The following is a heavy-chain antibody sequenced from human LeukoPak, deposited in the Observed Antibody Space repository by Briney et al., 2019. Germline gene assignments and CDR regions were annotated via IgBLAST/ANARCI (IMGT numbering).Heavy chain of an antibody. J-gene: IGHJ6*02. CDR3: TRGPTHQWLYYGMDV. CDR2: IRSKSYGGTT. Sequence: GGSLRLSCTTSGFTFGDHAMSWVRQAPGKGLEWVGFIRSKSYGGTTEYAASVKGRFTISRGDSKSIAYLQMDSLKTDDTAMYYCTRGPTHQWLYYGMDVWGQGTTVTVSS. CDR1: GFTFGDHA. D-gene: IGHD5-24*01. V-gene: IGHV3-49*04.